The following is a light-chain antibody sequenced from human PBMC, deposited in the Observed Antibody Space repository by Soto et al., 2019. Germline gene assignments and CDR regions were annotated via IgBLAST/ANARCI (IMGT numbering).Light chain of an antibody. CDR1: QSISSW. V-gene: IGKV1-5*01. Sequence: GYRVTITCRASQSISSWLAWCQQEPGKAPKLLIYDASSLESGVPSRFSGSGSGTEFTLTISSLQPDDFATYYCQQYNSYSSTFGQGTKVDIK. J-gene: IGKJ1*01. CDR3: QQYNSYSST. CDR2: DAS.